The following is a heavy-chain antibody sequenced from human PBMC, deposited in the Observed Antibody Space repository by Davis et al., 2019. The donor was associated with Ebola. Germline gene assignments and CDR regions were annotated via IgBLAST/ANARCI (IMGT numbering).Heavy chain of an antibody. J-gene: IGHJ6*02. CDR2: IWYDGSNK. CDR1: GFTFSSYG. V-gene: IGHV3-33*01. Sequence: GESLKISCAASGFTFSSYGMHWVRQAPGKGLEWVAVIWYDGSNKYYADSVKGRFTISRDNSKNTLYLQMNSPRAEDTAVYYCARVTCSGGSCYYYYGMDVWGQGTTVTVSS. D-gene: IGHD2-15*01. CDR3: ARVTCSGGSCYYYYGMDV.